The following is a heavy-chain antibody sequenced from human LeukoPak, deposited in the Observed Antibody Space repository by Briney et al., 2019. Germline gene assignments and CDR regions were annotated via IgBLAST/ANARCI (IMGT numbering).Heavy chain of an antibody. Sequence: SETLSLTCTVPGGSISSYYWSWIRQPPGKGQERIGYFYYNGSTNYNPSLKSRVTISVDTSKSQFSPKLSSVTAADTAVYYCAREDFEGSGTPSGAFDIWGQGTMVTVSS. V-gene: IGHV4-59*01. CDR2: FYYNGST. CDR3: AREDFEGSGTPSGAFDI. CDR1: GGSISSYY. D-gene: IGHD3-10*01. J-gene: IGHJ3*02.